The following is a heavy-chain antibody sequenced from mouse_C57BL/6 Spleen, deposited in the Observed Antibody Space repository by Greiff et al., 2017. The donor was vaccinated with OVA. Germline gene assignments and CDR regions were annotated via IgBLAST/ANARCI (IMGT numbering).Heavy chain of an antibody. Sequence: QVQLQQSGAELVRPGASVTLSCKASGYTFTDYEMHWVKQTPVHGLEWIGAIDPETGGTAYNQKFKGKAILTADKSSSTAYMELRSLTSEDSAVYYCTRKGYYYGYWYFDVWGTGTTVTVSS. V-gene: IGHV1-15*01. D-gene: IGHD1-1*01. CDR3: TRKGYYYGYWYFDV. J-gene: IGHJ1*03. CDR2: IDPETGGT. CDR1: GYTFTDYE.